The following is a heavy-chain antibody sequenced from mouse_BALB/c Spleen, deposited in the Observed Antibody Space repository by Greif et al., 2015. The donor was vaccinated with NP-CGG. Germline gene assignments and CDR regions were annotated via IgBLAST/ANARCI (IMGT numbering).Heavy chain of an antibody. CDR1: GFSLTSYG. D-gene: IGHD2-1*01. V-gene: IGHV2-9*02. J-gene: IGHJ4*01. CDR2: IWAGGST. Sequence: QVQLKESGPGLVAPSQSLSITCTVSGFSLTSYGVHWVRQPPGKGLEWLGVIWAGGSTNYNSALMSGLSISKDNSKSQVFLKMNSLQTDDTAMYYCARGGGNSYYAMDYWGQGTSVTVSS. CDR3: ARGGGNSYYAMDY.